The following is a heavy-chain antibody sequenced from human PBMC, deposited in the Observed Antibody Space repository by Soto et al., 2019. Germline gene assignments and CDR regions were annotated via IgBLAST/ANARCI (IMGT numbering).Heavy chain of an antibody. CDR3: ARGEFSGSYPGTYYFDY. J-gene: IGHJ4*02. V-gene: IGHV1-69*13. CDR2: IIPIFGTA. Sequence: SVKVSCKASGGTFSSYAISWVRQAPGQGLEWMGGIIPIFGTANYAQKFQGRVTITADESTSTAYMELSSLRSEDTAVYYCARGEFSGSYPGTYYFDYWGQGTLVTVSS. D-gene: IGHD1-26*01. CDR1: GGTFSSYA.